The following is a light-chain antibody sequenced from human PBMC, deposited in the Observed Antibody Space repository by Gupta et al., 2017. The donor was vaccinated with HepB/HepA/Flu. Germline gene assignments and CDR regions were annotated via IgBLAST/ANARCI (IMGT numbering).Light chain of an antibody. CDR3: CSYAGSYTWV. CDR2: DVS. CDR1: SSDVGDYNY. V-gene: IGLV2-11*01. J-gene: IGLJ2*01. Sequence: QSALTQPRSVSGSPGPSVTISCTGTSSDVGDYNYVSWYQQHPGKAPKLMIFDVSKRPAGVPGRFSGSKSGNTASLTISGLQADDEADYYGCSYAGSYTWVFGGGTKLTVL.